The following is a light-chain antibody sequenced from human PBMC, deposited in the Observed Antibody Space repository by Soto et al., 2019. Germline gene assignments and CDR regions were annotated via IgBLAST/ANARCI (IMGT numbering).Light chain of an antibody. CDR1: QGISSY. CDR2: AAS. Sequence: AIRMTQSPSSLSASTGDRVTITCRASQGISSYLAWYQQKPGKAPKLLIYAASTLQSGVPSRFSGSGSGTDFTLTICCLQSEDLATYYCQQYYSYPPPTFGGGTKVEIK. V-gene: IGKV1-8*01. CDR3: QQYYSYPPPT. J-gene: IGKJ4*01.